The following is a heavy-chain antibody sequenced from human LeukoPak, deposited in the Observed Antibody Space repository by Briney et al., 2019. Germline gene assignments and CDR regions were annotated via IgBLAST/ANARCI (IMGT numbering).Heavy chain of an antibody. D-gene: IGHD4-17*01. CDR1: GFSFRNYW. Sequence: GGSLGLSCVASGFSFRNYWMSWVRQAPGKGLEWVANIKEDGSKKNHLDSVKGRFTISRDNAKNFLYLQMNSLRVEDTALYYCARDGDGRGEDFDYWGQGILVTVSS. V-gene: IGHV3-7*01. J-gene: IGHJ4*02. CDR2: IKEDGSKK. CDR3: ARDGDGRGEDFDY.